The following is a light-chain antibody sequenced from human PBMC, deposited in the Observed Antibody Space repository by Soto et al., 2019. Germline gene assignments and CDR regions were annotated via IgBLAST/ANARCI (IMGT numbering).Light chain of an antibody. CDR1: QSVSNNY. J-gene: IGKJ1*01. CDR2: GAS. Sequence: ESVLTQSPGSLSVSRGERATLCCGASQSVSNNYLAWYQQKPGQAPGPLIYGASNRATGIPDRFSGSGSGTDFSLTISRLEPEDFAVYYCQQYGSSGTFGQGTKVDI. CDR3: QQYGSSGT. V-gene: IGKV3-20*01.